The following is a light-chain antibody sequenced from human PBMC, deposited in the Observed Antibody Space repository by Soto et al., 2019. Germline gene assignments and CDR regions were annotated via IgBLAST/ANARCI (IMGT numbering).Light chain of an antibody. CDR1: QNITSH. Sequence: IEFTQSPSYLSGYVGYRGKITCRASQNITSHLNWYQQKAAKTPQLLIHAASSLQSGVPLRFSGSGSGTDYTLTISGLQPEDSATYYCQPSSTTWTFGKGTKVDIK. CDR3: QPSSTTWT. V-gene: IGKV1-39*01. J-gene: IGKJ1*01. CDR2: AAS.